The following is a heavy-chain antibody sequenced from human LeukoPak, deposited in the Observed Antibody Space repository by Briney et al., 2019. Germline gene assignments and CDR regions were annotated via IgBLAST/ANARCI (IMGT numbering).Heavy chain of an antibody. V-gene: IGHV4-59*01. J-gene: IGHJ4*02. D-gene: IGHD6-6*01. Sequence: SETLSLTCTVSGGSISSYYWSWIRQPPGKGLEWIGYIYYSGSTNYNPSLKSRVTISVDTSKNQFSLKLSSVTAADTAVYYCARAPLSSSVIDYWGQGTLVTVSS. CDR3: ARAPLSSSVIDY. CDR2: IYYSGST. CDR1: GGSISSYY.